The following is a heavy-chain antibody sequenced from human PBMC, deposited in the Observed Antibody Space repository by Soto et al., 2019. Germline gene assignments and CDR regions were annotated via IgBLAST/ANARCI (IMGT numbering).Heavy chain of an antibody. CDR3: ARDVDRTSHLNWFDP. CDR2: IWPDDSNR. CDR1: GFTFSNKL. J-gene: IGHJ5*02. Sequence: GGSLRLSCAVSGFTFSNKLMSWVRQAPGKGLEWVATIWPDDSNRKYVDSVKGRFTISRDSSKNMVYLQMDSLKVEDTAVYYCARDVDRTSHLNWFDPWGQGVMVTVSS. D-gene: IGHD5-12*01. V-gene: IGHV3-7*01.